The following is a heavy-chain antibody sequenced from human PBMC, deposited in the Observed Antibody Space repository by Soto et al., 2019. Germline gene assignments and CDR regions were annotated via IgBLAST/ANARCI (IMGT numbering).Heavy chain of an antibody. CDR2: ISGYNGDT. CDR1: GYTFTRYG. J-gene: IGHJ6*02. D-gene: IGHD2-8*01. V-gene: IGHV1-18*01. CDR3: AKNGQPPYYYYGLDV. Sequence: QGQLVQSGGEVKKPGASVKVSCKASGYTFTRYGISWVRQAPGQGLEWMGWISGYNGDTKFAQKFQDRVTMTIDTPTNTAYMELRSLTSDDTAVYYCAKNGQPPYYYYGLDVWGQGTTVTVSS.